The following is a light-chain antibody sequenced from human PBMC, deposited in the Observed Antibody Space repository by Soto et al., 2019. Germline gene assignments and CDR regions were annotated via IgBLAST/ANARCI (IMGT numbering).Light chain of an antibody. CDR2: GVS. CDR1: QPVSSNF. V-gene: IGKV3-20*01. Sequence: ELLLTQSPGTLSLSPWEIATLSCSASQPVSSNFLAWYQQKPGQAPRLLIYGVSSRASGIPDRFFGSGSGTDFTLTINRLEPEDFAVYYCQQYANSPITFGQGTRLEI. CDR3: QQYANSPIT. J-gene: IGKJ5*01.